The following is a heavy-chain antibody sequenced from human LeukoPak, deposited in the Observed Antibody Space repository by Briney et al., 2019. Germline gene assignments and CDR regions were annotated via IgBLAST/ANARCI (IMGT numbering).Heavy chain of an antibody. J-gene: IGHJ4*02. CDR1: GSTFSNYW. D-gene: IGHD5-18*01. CDR2: IKQDGSDK. Sequence: GGSLRLSCAASGSTFSNYWMSWVRQAPGKGLEWVANIKQDGSDKCYVDSVKGRFTISRDNAKNSLYLQMNSLRGEDTAVYYCAGVGDTTMVHLLHYWGQGTLVTVSS. V-gene: IGHV3-7*04. CDR3: AGVGDTTMVHLLHY.